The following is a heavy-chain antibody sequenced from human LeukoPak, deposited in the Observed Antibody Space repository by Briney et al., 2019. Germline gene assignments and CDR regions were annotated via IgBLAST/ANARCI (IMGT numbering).Heavy chain of an antibody. Sequence: ASVKVSCKASGYTFTSYYMHWVRQAPGQGLEWRGIINPSGGSTSYAQKFQGRVTMTRDTSTSTVYMELSSLRSEDTAVYYCAEDSSGYYYFDYWGQGTLVTVSS. CDR2: INPSGGST. J-gene: IGHJ4*02. V-gene: IGHV1-46*01. CDR3: AEDSSGYYYFDY. CDR1: GYTFTSYY. D-gene: IGHD3-22*01.